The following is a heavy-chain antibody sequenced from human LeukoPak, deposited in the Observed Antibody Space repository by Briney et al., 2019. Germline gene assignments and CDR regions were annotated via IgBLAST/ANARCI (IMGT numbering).Heavy chain of an antibody. CDR2: MNPNSGNT. CDR3: ARGRVVVSAWGLQNYYYYYMDV. J-gene: IGHJ6*03. D-gene: IGHD3-22*01. CDR1: GYTFTSYD. Sequence: ASVKVSCKASGYTFTSYDINWVRQATGQGLEWMGWMNPNSGNTGYAQKFQGRVTITRNTSISTAYMELSSLRYEDTAVYYCARGRVVVSAWGLQNYYYYYMDVWGKGTTVTVSS. V-gene: IGHV1-8*03.